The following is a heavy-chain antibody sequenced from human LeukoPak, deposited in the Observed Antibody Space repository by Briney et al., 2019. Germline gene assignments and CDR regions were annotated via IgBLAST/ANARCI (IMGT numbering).Heavy chain of an antibody. Sequence: SGTLSLTCGVSGGSISGTNWWSWVRQPPGQGLEWIGEISLAGQTNYNPSFNGRVTMSLDKSSNQLSLHLTSVTAADTATYFCSRESGPFCPFGYWGQGTLVIVSS. J-gene: IGHJ4*02. CDR2: ISLAGQT. CDR3: SRESGPFCPFGY. CDR1: GGSISGTNW. V-gene: IGHV4-4*02. D-gene: IGHD1-26*01.